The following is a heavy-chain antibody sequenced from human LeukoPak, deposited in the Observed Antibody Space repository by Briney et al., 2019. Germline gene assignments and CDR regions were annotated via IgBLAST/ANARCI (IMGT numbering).Heavy chain of an antibody. Sequence: PGGSLRLSCAASGFTFSSYSMNWVRQAPGKGLEWVSSISSSSSYIYYADSVKGRFTISRDNAKNSLYLQMNSLRAEDTAVYYCAKASYYDSSGYYYDDAFDIWGQGTMVTVSS. CDR2: ISSSSSYI. CDR3: AKASYYDSSGYYYDDAFDI. V-gene: IGHV3-21*04. D-gene: IGHD3-22*01. CDR1: GFTFSSYS. J-gene: IGHJ3*02.